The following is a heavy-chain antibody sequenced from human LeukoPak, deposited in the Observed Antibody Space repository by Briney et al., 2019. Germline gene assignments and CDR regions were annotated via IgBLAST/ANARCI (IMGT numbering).Heavy chain of an antibody. D-gene: IGHD5-12*01. V-gene: IGHV1-69*13. CDR2: IIPIFGTA. CDR3: ARDNIGREYRGYSGYEHNY. J-gene: IGHJ4*02. CDR1: GGTFSSYA. Sequence: ASVKVSCTASGGTFSSYAISWVRQAPGQGLEWMGGIIPIFGTANYAQKFQGRVTITADESTSTAYMELSSLRSEDTAVYYCARDNIGREYRGYSGYEHNYWGQGTLVTVSS.